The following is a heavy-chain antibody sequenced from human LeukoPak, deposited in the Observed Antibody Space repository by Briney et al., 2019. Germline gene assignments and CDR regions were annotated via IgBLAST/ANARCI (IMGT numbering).Heavy chain of an antibody. V-gene: IGHV3-30-3*01. CDR3: ARDLSWQYFDY. J-gene: IGHJ4*02. CDR2: ISYDGSNK. Sequence: GGSLRLSCAASGFTFSSYAMHWVRQAPGKGLEWVAVISYDGSNKYYADSVKGRFTISRDNSENTLYLQMNSLRAEDTAVYYCARDLSWQYFDYWGQGTLVTVSS. CDR1: GFTFSSYA.